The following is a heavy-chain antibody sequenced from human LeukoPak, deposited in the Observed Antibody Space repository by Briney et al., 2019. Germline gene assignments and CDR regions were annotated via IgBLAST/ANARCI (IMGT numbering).Heavy chain of an antibody. Sequence: GGSLRLSCAASGFAFSTYAMHWVRQAPGKGLEWVAAISYDGINKYYADSVKGRFTISRDSFKNTLYLQMNSLRAEDMAVYYCATARVTYGDYSSFDYWGQGTLVTVSS. CDR3: ATARVTYGDYSSFDY. CDR2: ISYDGINK. CDR1: GFAFSTYA. J-gene: IGHJ4*02. V-gene: IGHV3-30*04. D-gene: IGHD4-17*01.